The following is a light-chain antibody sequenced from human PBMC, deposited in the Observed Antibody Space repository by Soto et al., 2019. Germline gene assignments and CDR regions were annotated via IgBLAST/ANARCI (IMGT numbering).Light chain of an antibody. Sequence: EIVLTQSPATLSVSPGERATLSCRASQSVSNSLACYQMKPGQAPRLLMYGAPKRFTGIPGSFGEKGTRIEFTLTIASLQLVATAGGYCKQYQKWPQIPYGKGTRLEI. V-gene: IGKV3-15*01. CDR1: QSVSNS. CDR3: KQYQKWPQIP. CDR2: GAP. J-gene: IGKJ5*01.